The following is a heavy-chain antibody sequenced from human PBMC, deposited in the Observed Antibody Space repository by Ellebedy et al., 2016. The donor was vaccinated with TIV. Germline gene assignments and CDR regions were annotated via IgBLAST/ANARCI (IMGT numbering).Heavy chain of an antibody. CDR1: GGPANSYF. D-gene: IGHD4-17*01. CDR3: VRGGYGDYGPYAFDI. CDR2: FYTSGST. J-gene: IGHJ3*02. Sequence: SETLSLTXTAPGGPANSYFWSWTRQPAGKGLEWIGRFYTSGSTNYNPSLNSRYTMSLDTYNNQFSLKLSSVTAADTAVYYCVRGGYGDYGPYAFDIWGQGTMVTVSS. V-gene: IGHV4-4*07.